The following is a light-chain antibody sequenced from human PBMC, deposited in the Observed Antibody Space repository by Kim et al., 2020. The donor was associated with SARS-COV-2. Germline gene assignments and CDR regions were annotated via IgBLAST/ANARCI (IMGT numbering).Light chain of an antibody. V-gene: IGKV1D-16*01. Sequence: DIQMTQSPASLPASVGERVTITCRASQDINIWVAWYQQRPGKAPKSLIYAASNLQTGVPGRFSGSGSGTEFTLTIRSLQPEDVATYYRQHYPTYPSTFGHGTRVDIK. CDR2: AAS. CDR3: QHYPTYPST. J-gene: IGKJ5*01. CDR1: QDINIW.